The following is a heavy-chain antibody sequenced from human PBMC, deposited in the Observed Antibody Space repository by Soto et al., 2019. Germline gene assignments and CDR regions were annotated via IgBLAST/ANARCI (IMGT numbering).Heavy chain of an antibody. Sequence: ASVKVSCKASGYTFTSYAMHWVRQAPGQRLEWMGWINAGNGNTKNSQKNQGRVTITRDTSASTDYIEMSNQRSEDTAVYYCARRAAGDIVVVPAASGLNPERYFDYWGQGTLVTVSS. J-gene: IGHJ4*02. CDR2: INAGNGNT. V-gene: IGHV1-3*01. D-gene: IGHD2-2*01. CDR1: GYTFTSYA. CDR3: ARRAAGDIVVVPAASGLNPERYFDY.